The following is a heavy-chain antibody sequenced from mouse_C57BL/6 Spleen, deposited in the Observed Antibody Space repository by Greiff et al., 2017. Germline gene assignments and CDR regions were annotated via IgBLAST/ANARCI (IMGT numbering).Heavy chain of an antibody. CDR1: GYTFTDYY. D-gene: IGHD1-1*01. J-gene: IGHJ2*01. V-gene: IGHV1-26*01. CDR3: ARSGDYYGSTLYYFDY. Sequence: EVQLQQSGPELVKPGASVKISCKASGYTFTDYYMNWVKQSHGKSLEWIGDINPNNGGTSYNQKFKGKATFTVDKSSSTAYMELRSLTSEDSAVYYCARSGDYYGSTLYYFDYWGQGTTLTVSS. CDR2: INPNNGGT.